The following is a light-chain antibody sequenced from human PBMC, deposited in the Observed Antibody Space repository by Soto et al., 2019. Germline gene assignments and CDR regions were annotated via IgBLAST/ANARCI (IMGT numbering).Light chain of an antibody. V-gene: IGLV1-40*01. CDR3: QSYDSSLSGFDV. CDR2: ANS. J-gene: IGLJ1*01. Sequence: QSVLTQPPSVSGAPGQRVTISCTGSRSNIGAGYDVHWYQQLPGRAPKLLIYANSNRPSGVPDRFSGSRSGTSASLAITGLQAEDEADYSCQSYDSSLSGFDVFGTGTKVTV. CDR1: RSNIGAGYD.